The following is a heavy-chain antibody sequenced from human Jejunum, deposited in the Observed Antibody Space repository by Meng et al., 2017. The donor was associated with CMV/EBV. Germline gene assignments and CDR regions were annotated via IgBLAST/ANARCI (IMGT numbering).Heavy chain of an antibody. D-gene: IGHD5-18*01. CDR2: IRSKPNGYAT. CDR1: FICSG. Sequence: FICSGIPWVSQASGKGLEWLGRIRSKPNGYATAYITSVKDRFTISRDASKNMAYLQMNSLTTEDTAVYYCARLVDKAMVTVAFDVWGQGTMVTVSS. V-gene: IGHV3-73*01. CDR3: ARLVDKAMVTVAFDV. J-gene: IGHJ3*01.